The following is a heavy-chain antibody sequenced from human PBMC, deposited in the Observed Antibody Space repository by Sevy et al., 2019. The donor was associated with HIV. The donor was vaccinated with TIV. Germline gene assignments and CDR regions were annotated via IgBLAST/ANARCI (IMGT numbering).Heavy chain of an antibody. Sequence: SETLSLTCTVSGGSISSYYWSWIRQPPGKGLEWIGYIYYSGSTNYNPSLKSRVTISVDTSKNQFSLKLSSVTAADTAVYYCARAYDSSGDYGYWGQGTLVTVSS. J-gene: IGHJ4*02. CDR1: GGSISSYY. V-gene: IGHV4-59*01. CDR3: ARAYDSSGDYGY. D-gene: IGHD3-22*01. CDR2: IYYSGST.